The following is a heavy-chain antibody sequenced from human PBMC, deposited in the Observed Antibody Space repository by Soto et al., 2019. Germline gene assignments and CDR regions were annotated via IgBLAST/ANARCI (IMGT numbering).Heavy chain of an antibody. V-gene: IGHV1-3*05. CDR1: GYTFTTYG. Sequence: QVQLVQSGAVEKKPGASVKVSCKTSGYTFTTYGMHWVRQAPGQRPEWLGWINAGSGKTKYSQRFQGRVSITRDTSASTVYLALSSLRSEDTAVYYCTVTTKTSYFDYWGQGTLVIVSS. CDR2: INAGSGKT. J-gene: IGHJ4*02. D-gene: IGHD4-17*01. CDR3: TVTTKTSYFDY.